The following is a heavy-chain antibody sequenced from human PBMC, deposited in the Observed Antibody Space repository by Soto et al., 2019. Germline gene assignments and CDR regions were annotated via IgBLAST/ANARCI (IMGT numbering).Heavy chain of an antibody. CDR2: ILYSGST. CDR1: GGSITRNNHY. V-gene: IGHV4-39*01. J-gene: IGHJ4*02. CDR3: ARLGSSGWYQGSYFDY. D-gene: IGHD6-19*01. Sequence: QLQLQESGPGLVKPSETLSLTCIVSGGSITRNNHYWGRIRQSPGKGLEWIGSILYSGSTNYNPSLMSRVTLSVETSTNQFSLKMSSVTAADTALYYCARLGSSGWYQGSYFDYWGQGTLVTVSS.